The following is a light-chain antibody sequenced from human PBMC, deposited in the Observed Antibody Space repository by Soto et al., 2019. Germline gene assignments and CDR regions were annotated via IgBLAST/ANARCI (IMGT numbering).Light chain of an antibody. Sequence: IQMTHSPSALAASVGDRGTITFRASQGISSYLAWYQQKPGKAPKPLIYAASTLQSGVPSRFSGSGSGTEFTLTIRSLQAEDVAVYYCQQYYTSPRITCGQGTRLEI. J-gene: IGKJ5*01. V-gene: IGKV1-9*01. CDR2: AAS. CDR3: QQYYTSPRIT. CDR1: QGISSY.